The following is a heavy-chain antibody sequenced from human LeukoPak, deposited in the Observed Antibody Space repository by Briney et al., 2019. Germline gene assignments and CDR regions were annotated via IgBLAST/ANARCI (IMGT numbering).Heavy chain of an antibody. CDR1: GFTFNSYE. Sequence: GGSLRLSCAASGFTFNSYEMNWVRQAPGKGLYWVSYISSSGSTIYYADSVKGRFTVSRDNAKNSLYLQMNSLRADDTAVYYCAKDSGLVGARYYFDYWGQGTLVTVSS. J-gene: IGHJ4*02. D-gene: IGHD1-26*01. CDR2: ISSSGSTI. CDR3: AKDSGLVGARYYFDY. V-gene: IGHV3-48*03.